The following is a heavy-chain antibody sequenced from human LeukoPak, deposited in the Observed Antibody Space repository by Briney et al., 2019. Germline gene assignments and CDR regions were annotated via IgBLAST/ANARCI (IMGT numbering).Heavy chain of an antibody. CDR3: ARALYDSSPIDY. J-gene: IGHJ4*02. CDR2: INPNSGGT. D-gene: IGHD3-22*01. Sequence: AAAKVSPKASVCSLTRYYMLLVPQAPGQALEWMGWINPNSGGTNYAQKFQGWVTMTRDTSISTAYMELSRLRSDDTAVYYCARALYDSSPIDYWGQGTLVTVSS. CDR1: VCSLTRYY. V-gene: IGHV1-2*04.